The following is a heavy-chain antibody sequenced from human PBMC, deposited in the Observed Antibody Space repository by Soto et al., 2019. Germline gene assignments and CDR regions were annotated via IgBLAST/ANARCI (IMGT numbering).Heavy chain of an antibody. D-gene: IGHD7-27*01. J-gene: IGHJ3*02. V-gene: IGHV3-30*18. CDR1: GFTFSSYG. CDR2: ISYDGSNK. CDR3: AKDLGHGGRGAFDI. Sequence: QVQLVESGGGVVQPGRSLRLSCAASGFTFSSYGMHWVRQAPGKGLEWVALISYDGSNKYYADSVKARFTISRDNSKNPPYLQMTSLRTEETAVYYCAKDLGHGGRGAFDIWGQGTMVTVSS.